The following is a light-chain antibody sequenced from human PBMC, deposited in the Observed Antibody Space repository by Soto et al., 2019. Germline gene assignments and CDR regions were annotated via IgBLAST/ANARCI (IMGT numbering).Light chain of an antibody. CDR2: KAS. J-gene: IGKJ1*01. CDR1: QSISSW. CDR3: QQYNDNWT. Sequence: DIQMTQSPSTLSAPVGDRVTITCRASQSISSWLAWYQQKPGTAPKLLIYKASTLQSGVPSRFSGSGSGTEFTLTIISLQPDDSATYYCQQYNDNWTFGQGTKVEIK. V-gene: IGKV1-5*03.